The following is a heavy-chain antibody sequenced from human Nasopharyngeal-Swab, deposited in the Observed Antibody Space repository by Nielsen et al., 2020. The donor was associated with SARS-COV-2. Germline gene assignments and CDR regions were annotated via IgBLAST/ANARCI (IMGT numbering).Heavy chain of an antibody. Sequence: GGSLRLSCAASGFTFSSYSMNWVRQAPGKGLEWVPFISSSGSHKYYADSMKGRFTISRDNAKSSLYLQLSSLRAEDTAVYYCARVVEYYYGSGSLSDNWGQGTLVTVSS. J-gene: IGHJ4*02. D-gene: IGHD3-10*01. V-gene: IGHV3-21*01. CDR3: ARVVEYYYGSGSLSDN. CDR1: GFTFSSYS. CDR2: ISSSGSHK.